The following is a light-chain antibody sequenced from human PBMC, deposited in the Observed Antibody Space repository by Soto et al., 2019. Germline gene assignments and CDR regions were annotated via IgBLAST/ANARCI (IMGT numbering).Light chain of an antibody. Sequence: QSVLTQPPSASGSPGQSVTISCTGTSSDVGVYNYVSWYQQHPGKAPKLMIYEVIKRPSGVPDRFSGSKSGNTASLTVSGLQAEDEADYYCSSYAGSNNFVVFGGGTKLTVL. CDR1: SSDVGVYNY. V-gene: IGLV2-8*01. CDR2: EVI. CDR3: SSYAGSNNFVV. J-gene: IGLJ2*01.